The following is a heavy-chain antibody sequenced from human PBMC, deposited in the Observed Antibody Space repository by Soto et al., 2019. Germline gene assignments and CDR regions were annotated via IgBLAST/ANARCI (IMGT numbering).Heavy chain of an antibody. CDR3: ARLAARYYYYYGMDV. CDR2: IYYSGST. V-gene: IGHV4-31*03. J-gene: IGHJ6*02. D-gene: IGHD6-6*01. CDR1: GGSISSGGYY. Sequence: LSLTCTVSGGSISSGGYYWSWIRQHPGKGLEWIGYIYYSGSTYYNPSLKSRVTISVDTSKNQFSLKLSSVTAADTAVYYCARLAARYYYYYGMDVWGQGTTVTVSS.